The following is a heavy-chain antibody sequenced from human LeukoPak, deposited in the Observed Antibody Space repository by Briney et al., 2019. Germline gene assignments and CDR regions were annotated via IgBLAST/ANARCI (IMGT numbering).Heavy chain of an antibody. CDR2: IDTDGSTT. J-gene: IGHJ4*02. CDR3: ATLNSFGNYY. D-gene: IGHD5-18*01. V-gene: IGHV3-74*01. Sequence: PGGSLRLSCAASGFTFSRFWMHWVRQPPGKGLVWVSRIDTDGSTTTYADSVKGRFTISRGNAKNTVYLQINSLRAEDTAVYYCATLNSFGNYYSGQGVLVTVSS. CDR1: GFTFSRFW.